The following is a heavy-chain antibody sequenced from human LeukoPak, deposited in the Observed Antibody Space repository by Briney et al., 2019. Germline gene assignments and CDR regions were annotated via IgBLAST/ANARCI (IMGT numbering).Heavy chain of an antibody. V-gene: IGHV1-24*01. Sequence: ASVKVSCKVSGYTLTELSMHWVRQAPGKGLEWVGGFDPEDGETIYAQKFQGRVTMTEDTSTDTAYMELSSLRSEDTAVYYCATDSSTAAQGGYYYGMDVWGQGTTVTVSS. CDR1: GYTLTELS. J-gene: IGHJ6*02. CDR3: ATDSSTAAQGGYYYGMDV. CDR2: FDPEDGET. D-gene: IGHD6-6*01.